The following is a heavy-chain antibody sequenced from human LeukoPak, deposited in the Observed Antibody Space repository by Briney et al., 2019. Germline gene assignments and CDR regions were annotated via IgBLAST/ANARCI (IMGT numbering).Heavy chain of an antibody. J-gene: IGHJ5*02. CDR1: GYTFTSYA. Sequence: ASVKVSCKASGYTFTSYAMHWVRQAPGQRLEWMGWINAGNGNTKYSQKFQGRVTITRDTSASTAYMELSSLRSEDTAVYYCARAPYYYDSSGYRSWFDPWGQGTLGTVSS. CDR3: ARAPYYYDSSGYRSWFDP. CDR2: INAGNGNT. V-gene: IGHV1-3*01. D-gene: IGHD3-22*01.